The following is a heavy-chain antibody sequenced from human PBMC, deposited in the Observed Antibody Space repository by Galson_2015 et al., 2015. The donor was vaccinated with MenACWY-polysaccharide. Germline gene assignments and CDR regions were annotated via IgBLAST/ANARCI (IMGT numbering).Heavy chain of an antibody. CDR1: GFTFSSYD. D-gene: IGHD2-2*01. CDR2: IGTAGDT. V-gene: IGHV3-13*01. Sequence: SLRLSCAASGFTFSSYDMHWVRHATGKGLEWVSAIGTAGDTYYPGSVKGRFTISRENAKNSLYLQMNSLRAGDTAVDYCARGVVVVPAAIHYGMDVWGQGTTVTVSS. CDR3: ARGVVVVPAAIHYGMDV. J-gene: IGHJ6*02.